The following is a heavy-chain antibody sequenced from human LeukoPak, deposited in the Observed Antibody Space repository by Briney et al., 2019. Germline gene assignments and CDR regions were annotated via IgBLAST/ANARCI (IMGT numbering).Heavy chain of an antibody. CDR1: GYTFTSYY. CDR2: INPSGGST. CDR3: ARGPRKGWFDP. Sequence: ASVKVSCTASGYTFTSYYMHWVRQAPGQGLEWMGIINPSGGSTSYAQKFQGRVTLTRDTSTSTVYMELSSLRSEDTAVYYCARGPRKGWFDPWGQGTLVTVSS. J-gene: IGHJ5*02. D-gene: IGHD1-14*01. V-gene: IGHV1-46*01.